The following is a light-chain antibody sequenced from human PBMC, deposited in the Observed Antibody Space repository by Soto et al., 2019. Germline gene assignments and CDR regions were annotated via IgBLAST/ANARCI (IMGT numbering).Light chain of an antibody. V-gene: IGLV1-40*01. CDR1: GSNIAAGYD. CDR3: QSYDSSLSGSIV. Sequence: QPVLTQPPSVSGAAGQRVTISCTGSGSNIAAGYDVHWYQQLPGTAPKLLIYANSNRPSGVPGRFSGSKSGTSASLAITGLQAADEADDYCQSYDSSLSGSIVFGGGTKLTVL. CDR2: ANS. J-gene: IGLJ2*01.